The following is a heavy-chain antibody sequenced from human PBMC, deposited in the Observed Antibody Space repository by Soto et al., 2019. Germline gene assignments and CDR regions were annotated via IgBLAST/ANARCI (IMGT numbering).Heavy chain of an antibody. CDR1: GFTFNNHA. J-gene: IGHJ5*02. CDR3: AKDLSPAYCPPGNCYCS. D-gene: IGHD2-15*01. CDR2: ISDSGVST. Sequence: EVQLLESGGDLVQPGGSLRLSCAASGFTFNNHAMSWVRQAPGKGLEWVSAISDSGVSTYYADSVKGRFTISRDNSKNTLYLHMNRLRGEDTAVYYCAKDLSPAYCPPGNCYCSWGQGTLVTVSS. V-gene: IGHV3-23*01.